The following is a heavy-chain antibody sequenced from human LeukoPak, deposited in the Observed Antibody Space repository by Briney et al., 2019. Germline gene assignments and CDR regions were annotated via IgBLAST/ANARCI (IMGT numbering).Heavy chain of an antibody. Sequence: GASLRLSCAASGFTFSSYAMSWVRQAPGKGLEWVSAISGSGGSTYYADSVKGRFTISRDNSKNTLYLQMNSLGAEDTAVYYCAKDHGYCSGGSCSNDAFDIWGQGTMVTVSS. CDR2: ISGSGGST. J-gene: IGHJ3*02. D-gene: IGHD2-15*01. V-gene: IGHV3-23*01. CDR1: GFTFSSYA. CDR3: AKDHGYCSGGSCSNDAFDI.